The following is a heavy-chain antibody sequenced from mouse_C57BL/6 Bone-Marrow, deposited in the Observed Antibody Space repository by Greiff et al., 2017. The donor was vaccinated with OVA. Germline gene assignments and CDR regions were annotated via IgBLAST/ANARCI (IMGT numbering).Heavy chain of an antibody. CDR2: INYDGSST. V-gene: IGHV5-16*01. CDR3: ARERDYYGSSYVFDY. Sequence: EVKLVESEGGLVQPGSSMKLSCTASGFTFSDYYMAWVRQVPEKGLEWVANINYDGSSTYYLDSLKSRFIISRDNAKNILYLQMSSLKSEDTATYYCARERDYYGSSYVFDYWGQGTTLTVSS. D-gene: IGHD1-1*01. J-gene: IGHJ2*01. CDR1: GFTFSDYY.